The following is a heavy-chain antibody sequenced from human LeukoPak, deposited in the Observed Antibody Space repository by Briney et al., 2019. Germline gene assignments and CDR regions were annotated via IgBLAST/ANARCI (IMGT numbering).Heavy chain of an antibody. CDR2: IYYSGST. J-gene: IGHJ4*02. CDR3: ARSKNYYDSSGYYQTHYFDY. Sequence: SQTLPLTCTVSGGSISSGDYYWSWIRQPPGKGLEWIGYIYYSGSTYYNPSLKSRVTISVDTSKNQFSLKLSSVTAADTAVYYCARSKNYYDSSGYYQTHYFDYWGQGTLVTVSS. V-gene: IGHV4-30-4*01. D-gene: IGHD3-22*01. CDR1: GGSISSGDYY.